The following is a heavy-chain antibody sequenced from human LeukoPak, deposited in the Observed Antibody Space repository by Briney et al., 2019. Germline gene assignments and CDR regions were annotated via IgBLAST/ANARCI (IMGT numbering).Heavy chain of an antibody. CDR1: GGSLSSYY. V-gene: IGHV4-59*01. J-gene: IGHJ3*02. D-gene: IGHD3-22*01. CDR3: AGDSSYDRSGRSGAFDI. CDR2: IYYSGST. Sequence: SETLSLTCTVSGGSLSSYYWSWIRQPPGKGLEWIGYIYYSGSTNYNPSLKSRVTISVDTSKNQFSLKLSSVTAADTAVYYCAGDSSYDRSGRSGAFDIGAKGQWSPSLQ.